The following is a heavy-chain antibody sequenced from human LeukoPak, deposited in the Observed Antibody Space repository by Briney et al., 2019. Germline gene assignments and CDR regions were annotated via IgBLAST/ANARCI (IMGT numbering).Heavy chain of an antibody. Sequence: GGSLRLSCSASGITFSDYAMHWVRQAPGKGLEYVSGISDDGGGTYYADSVKGRFTISRDNSKNTLSLRMSSLRAEDTAVYYCVIDPYYYDSSGSQGIWGQGTLVTVSS. CDR3: VIDPYYYDSSGSQGI. CDR2: ISDDGGGT. D-gene: IGHD3-22*01. V-gene: IGHV3-64D*06. CDR1: GITFSDYA. J-gene: IGHJ4*02.